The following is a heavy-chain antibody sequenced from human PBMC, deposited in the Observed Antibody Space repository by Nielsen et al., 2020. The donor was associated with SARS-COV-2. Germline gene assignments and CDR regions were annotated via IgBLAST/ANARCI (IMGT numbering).Heavy chain of an antibody. CDR2: IWYDGSNK. V-gene: IGHV3-33*01. Sequence: GESLKISCAASGFTFSSYGTHWVRQAPGKGLEWVAVIWYDGSNKYYADSVKGRFTISRDNSKNTLYLQMNSLRAEDTAMYYCARDRYYDSSGYFDYWGQGTLVTVSS. CDR1: GFTFSSYG. CDR3: ARDRYYDSSGYFDY. D-gene: IGHD3-22*01. J-gene: IGHJ4*02.